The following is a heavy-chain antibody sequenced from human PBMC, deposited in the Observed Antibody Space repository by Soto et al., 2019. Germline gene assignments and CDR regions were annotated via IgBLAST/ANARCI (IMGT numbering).Heavy chain of an antibody. CDR3: AGAKGGGERRYYYYYGMDV. Sequence: GGSLRLSCAASGFTFSSYSMNWVRQAPGKGLEWVSSISSSSSYIYYADSVKGRFTISRDNAKNSLYLQMKSLGAEDTAVYYCAGAKGGGERRYYYYYGMDVWGQGTTVTVSS. CDR1: GFTFSSYS. V-gene: IGHV3-21*01. CDR2: ISSSSSYI. J-gene: IGHJ6*02. D-gene: IGHD4-17*01.